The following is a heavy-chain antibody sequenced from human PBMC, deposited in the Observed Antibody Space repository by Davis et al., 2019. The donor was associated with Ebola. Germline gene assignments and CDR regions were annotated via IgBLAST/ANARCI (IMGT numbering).Heavy chain of an antibody. Sequence: GGSLRLSCTASGFIFSSYAMAWVRQAPGRGLEWVATVNQDGSQTYYVASVKGRFTMSRDDAKNSLYLQMNNLRVDDTAVYYCATDARAGFDPWGQGTLVTVSS. CDR3: ATDARAGFDP. J-gene: IGHJ5*02. V-gene: IGHV3-7*03. D-gene: IGHD6-19*01. CDR2: VNQDGSQT. CDR1: GFIFSSYA.